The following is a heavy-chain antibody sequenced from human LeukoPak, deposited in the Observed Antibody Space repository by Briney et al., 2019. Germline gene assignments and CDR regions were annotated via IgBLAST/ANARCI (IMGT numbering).Heavy chain of an antibody. CDR3: AIGSTPQYYYYYYGMDV. CDR1: GGTFSSYA. CDR2: IIPIFGTA. D-gene: IGHD2-2*01. Sequence: SVKVSCKASGGTFSSYAISWVRQAPGQGLEWMGGIIPIFGTANYAQKLQGRVTITADESTSTAYMELSSLRSEDTAVYYCAIGSTPQYYYYYYGMDVWGQGTTVTVSS. V-gene: IGHV1-69*13. J-gene: IGHJ6*02.